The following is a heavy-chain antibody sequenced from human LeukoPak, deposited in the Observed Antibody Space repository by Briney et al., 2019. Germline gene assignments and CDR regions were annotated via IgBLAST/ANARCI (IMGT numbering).Heavy chain of an antibody. CDR1: GGSISSGSYY. CDR2: IYTSGST. J-gene: IGHJ4*02. V-gene: IGHV4-61*02. Sequence: SETLSLTCTVSGGSISSGSYYWSWIRQPAGKGLEWIGRIYTSGSTNYSPSLKSRVTISVDTSKNQFSLKLSSVTAADTAVYYCARVGYYYDSSGYYYFDYWGQGTLVTVSS. D-gene: IGHD3-22*01. CDR3: ARVGYYYDSSGYYYFDY.